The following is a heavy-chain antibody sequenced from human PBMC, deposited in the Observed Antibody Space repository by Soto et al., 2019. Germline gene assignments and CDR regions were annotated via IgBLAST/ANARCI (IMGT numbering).Heavy chain of an antibody. CDR1: RFTFITYW. CDR3: AGGNALDV. Sequence: WGSLRLSCASSRFTFITYWMTWVRQTPGKGLEWVANIHQDGNEKYYMDSVKGRFTISRDNAKNSLYLQMTSLRAEDTAVYYCAGGNALDVWGQGTTVTVSS. CDR2: IHQDGNEK. J-gene: IGHJ6*02. V-gene: IGHV3-7*01.